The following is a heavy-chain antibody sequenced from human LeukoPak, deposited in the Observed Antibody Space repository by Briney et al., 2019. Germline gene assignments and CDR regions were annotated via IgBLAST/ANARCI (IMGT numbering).Heavy chain of an antibody. Sequence: GGSLRLSCAGSGFTFGSYGMNWVRQAPGKGLEWVSSISSSSSYIYYADSVKGRFTISRDNAKNSLYLQMNSLRAEDTAVYYCARDSAGAPDYWGQGTLVTVSS. J-gene: IGHJ4*02. CDR1: GFTFGSYG. CDR2: ISSSSSYI. CDR3: ARDSAGAPDY. V-gene: IGHV3-21*01. D-gene: IGHD6-19*01.